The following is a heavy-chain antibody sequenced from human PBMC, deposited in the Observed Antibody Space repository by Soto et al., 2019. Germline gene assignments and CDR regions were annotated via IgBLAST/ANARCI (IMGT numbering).Heavy chain of an antibody. Sequence: SETLSLTCTVSGGSMSGSIYYWGWIRQPPGKGLEWIGSVYYSGSTYYSPSLESRVTISVDTSKNQFSLRLSSVTAADTAMYYCARHVRGSGYNYGQSLYFDYWGQGALVTVSS. V-gene: IGHV4-39*01. J-gene: IGHJ4*02. CDR1: GGSMSGSIYY. CDR2: VYYSGST. D-gene: IGHD5-18*01. CDR3: ARHVRGSGYNYGQSLYFDY.